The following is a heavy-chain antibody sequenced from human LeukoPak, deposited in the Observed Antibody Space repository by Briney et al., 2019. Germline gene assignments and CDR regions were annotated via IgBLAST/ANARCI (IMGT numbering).Heavy chain of an antibody. Sequence: GGSLRLSCVASGFTFSSYWMHWVRQAPGKGLVWVSRINTDGSNTNYADSVKGRFTISRDNAKNTLYLQMNSLRAEDTAVYYCARGDFWGGYYFWWGQGTLVTVSS. CDR1: GFTFSSYW. J-gene: IGHJ4*02. D-gene: IGHD3-3*01. V-gene: IGHV3-74*01. CDR3: ARGDFWGGYYFW. CDR2: INTDGSNT.